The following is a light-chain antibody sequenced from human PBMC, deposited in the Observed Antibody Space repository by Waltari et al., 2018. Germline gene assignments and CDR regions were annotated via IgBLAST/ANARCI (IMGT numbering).Light chain of an antibody. CDR3: QQYNSAPVA. Sequence: DIQMTQSPSSLSASVGDRVTITCRASQGISTWLAWYQQKPGKAPNLLIYKASSLQSGVPSSFSGNGSGTDFTLTISCLQPEDFATYYCQQYNSAPVAFGGGTKVEIK. CDR2: KAS. V-gene: IGKV1-12*01. CDR1: QGISTW. J-gene: IGKJ4*01.